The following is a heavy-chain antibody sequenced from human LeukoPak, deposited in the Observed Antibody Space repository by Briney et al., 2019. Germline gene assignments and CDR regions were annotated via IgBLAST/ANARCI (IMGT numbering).Heavy chain of an antibody. CDR2: IDPRDSYT. CDR1: GYSFTSYW. Sequence: GESLRISCKGSGYSFTSYWISWVRQMPGKGLEWMGRIDPRDSYTNYSPSFQGHVTISADKSISTAYLQWSSLKASDTAMYYCASLYCGGDCYPPAEYFQHWGQGTLVTVSS. CDR3: ASLYCGGDCYPPAEYFQH. V-gene: IGHV5-10-1*01. D-gene: IGHD2-21*02. J-gene: IGHJ1*01.